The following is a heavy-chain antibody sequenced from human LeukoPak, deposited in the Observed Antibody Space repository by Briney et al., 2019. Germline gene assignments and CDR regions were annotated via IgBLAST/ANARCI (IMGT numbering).Heavy chain of an antibody. D-gene: IGHD2-2*03. CDR1: GFTFSSYG. V-gene: IGHV3-30*18. CDR3: AKDDESWIDAFDI. CDR2: ISYDGGNK. J-gene: IGHJ3*02. Sequence: QPGRSLRLSCAASGFTFSSYGMHWVRQAPGKGLEWVAVISYDGGNKYYADSVKGRFTISRDNSKNTLYLQMNSLRAEDTAVYYCAKDDESWIDAFDIWGQGTMGTVSS.